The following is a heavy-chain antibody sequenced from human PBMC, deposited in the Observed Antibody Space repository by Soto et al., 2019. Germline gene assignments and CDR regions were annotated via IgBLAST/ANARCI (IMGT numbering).Heavy chain of an antibody. CDR2: VYYSGST. V-gene: IGHV4-39*01. CDR1: EGSVYSSSYY. CDR3: GRLEGLATISYYFDY. J-gene: IGHJ4*02. Sequence: LSLINTVSEGSVYSSSYYWGCVRHPQGKGLEWIGSVYYSGSTYYNPSLESRVTISVDKSKNQFSLKLMSLSAADTAVYYCGRLEGLATISYYFDYWGQGALVTVSS. D-gene: IGHD3-9*01.